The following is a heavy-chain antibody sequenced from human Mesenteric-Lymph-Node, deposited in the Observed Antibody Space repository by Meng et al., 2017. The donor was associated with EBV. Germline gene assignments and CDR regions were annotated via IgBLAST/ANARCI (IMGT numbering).Heavy chain of an antibody. Sequence: VQLVEAGGGRVQPGGSLRLSCEVSGFSFRSYWMHWVRQTPGKGPVWVARINGDGSNRDYADSMKGRFTISRDKNTLYLEMNSLRVEDTAVYYCARDWSSGYSGFFDYWGQGTLVTVSS. CDR3: ARDWSSGYSGFFDY. V-gene: IGHV3-74*01. J-gene: IGHJ4*02. D-gene: IGHD3-3*01. CDR1: GFSFRSYW. CDR2: INGDGSNR.